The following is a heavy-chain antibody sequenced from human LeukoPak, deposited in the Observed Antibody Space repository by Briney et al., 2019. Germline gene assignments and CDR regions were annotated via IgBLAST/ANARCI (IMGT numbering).Heavy chain of an antibody. CDR2: INHSGST. CDR1: GGSFSGYY. CDR3: ARGPAYYYDSSGYCMDY. D-gene: IGHD3-22*01. Sequence: PSETLSLTCAVYGGSFSGYYWSWIRQPPGKGLEWIGEINHSGSTNYNPSLKSRVTISVDTSKNQFSLKLSSVTAADTAVYYCARGPAYYYDSSGYCMDYWGQGTLVTVSS. J-gene: IGHJ4*02. V-gene: IGHV4-34*01.